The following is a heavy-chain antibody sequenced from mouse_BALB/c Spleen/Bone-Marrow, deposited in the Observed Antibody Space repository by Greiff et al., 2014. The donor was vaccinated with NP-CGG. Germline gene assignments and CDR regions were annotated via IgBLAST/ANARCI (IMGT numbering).Heavy chain of an antibody. CDR3: ARGGPQDSSGTGAMDY. V-gene: IGHV1-61*01. CDR1: GYTFTSYW. CDR2: IDPSGSET. J-gene: IGHJ4*01. D-gene: IGHD3-2*01. Sequence: QVQLQQSGAELVRPGASVKLSCKASGYTFTSYWMNWVRQRPGQGLEWIGMIDPSGSETHYNQVFKDKATLTVDKSSSTAYMQLSSLTSEDSAVYYCARGGPQDSSGTGAMDYWGQGTSVTVSS.